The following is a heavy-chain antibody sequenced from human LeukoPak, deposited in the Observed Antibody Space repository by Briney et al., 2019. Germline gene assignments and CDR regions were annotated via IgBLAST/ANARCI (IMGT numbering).Heavy chain of an antibody. CDR2: IFNSGTT. V-gene: IGHV4-38-2*02. CDR1: GYSISSGYY. J-gene: IGHJ4*02. D-gene: IGHD3-10*01. CDR3: AREGSYYFGSGAPL. Sequence: SETLSLTCTVSGYSISSGYYWGWIRQAPGKGLEWIAHIFNSGTTHYNLYLKSRLTISVDTSKDQFSLRLSSVTAADTAVYYCAREGSYYFGSGAPLWGQGTLVTVSS.